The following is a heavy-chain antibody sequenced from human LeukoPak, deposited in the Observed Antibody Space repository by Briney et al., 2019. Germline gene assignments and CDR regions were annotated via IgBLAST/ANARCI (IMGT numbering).Heavy chain of an antibody. Sequence: GGSLRLSCAPSGFTFSSYSMNWVRQAPGKGLEWVSSISSSSSYIYYADSVKGRFTISRDNAKNSLYLQMNSLRAEDTAVYYRARGALAYCSGGSCYACYYMDVWGKGTTVTISS. CDR2: ISSSSSYI. V-gene: IGHV3-21*01. D-gene: IGHD2-15*01. J-gene: IGHJ6*03. CDR3: ARGALAYCSGGSCYACYYMDV. CDR1: GFTFSSYS.